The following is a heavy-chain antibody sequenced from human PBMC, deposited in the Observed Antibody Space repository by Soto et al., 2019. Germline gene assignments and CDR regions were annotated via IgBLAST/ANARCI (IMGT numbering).Heavy chain of an antibody. D-gene: IGHD3-10*01. J-gene: IGHJ4*02. Sequence: SVKVSCKASGGTFSSYASSWVRQAPGQGLEWMGGIIPIFGTANYAQKFQGRVTITADESTSTAYMELSSLRSEDTAVYYCARLTMVRGYSFDYWGQGTLVTVSS. CDR3: ARLTMVRGYSFDY. CDR1: GGTFSSYA. V-gene: IGHV1-69*13. CDR2: IIPIFGTA.